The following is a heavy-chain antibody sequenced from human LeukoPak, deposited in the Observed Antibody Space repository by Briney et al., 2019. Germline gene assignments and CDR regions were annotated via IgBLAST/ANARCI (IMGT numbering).Heavy chain of an antibody. J-gene: IGHJ2*01. CDR2: ISYDGSNK. Sequence: GGSLRLSCAASGFTFSSYGMHWVRQAPGKGLEWVAVISYDGSNKYYADSVKGRFTISRDNSKNTLYLQMNSLRAEDTAVYYCARVVKGANWYFDLWGRGTLVTVSS. CDR1: GFTFSSYG. D-gene: IGHD4-23*01. CDR3: ARVVKGANWYFDL. V-gene: IGHV3-30*03.